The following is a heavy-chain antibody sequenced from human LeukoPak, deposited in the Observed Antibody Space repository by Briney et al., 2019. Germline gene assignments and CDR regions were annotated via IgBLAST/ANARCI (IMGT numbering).Heavy chain of an antibody. CDR3: ARTYYYDSSGYYTKDY. CDR2: ISSSSSYI. J-gene: IGHJ4*02. CDR1: GFTFSSYG. Sequence: PGGSLRLSCAASGFTFSSYGMHWVRQAPGKGLEWVSSISSSSSYIYYADSVKGRFTISRDNAKNSLYLQMNSLRAEDTAVYYCARTYYYDSSGYYTKDYWGQGTLVTVSS. D-gene: IGHD3-22*01. V-gene: IGHV3-21*01.